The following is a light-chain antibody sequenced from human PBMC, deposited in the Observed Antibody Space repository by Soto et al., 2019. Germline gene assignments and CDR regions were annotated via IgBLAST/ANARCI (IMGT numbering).Light chain of an antibody. CDR2: EVS. Sequence: QSALTQPPSASGSPGQSVTISCTGTSSDVGGYNYVSWYQQHPGKAPKLMIYEVSKRPSGVPGRFSGSKSGNTASLTVSGLQAEDEADYYCSSYAGSNNFEVVFGGGTKLTVL. V-gene: IGLV2-8*01. CDR1: SSDVGGYNY. CDR3: SSYAGSNNFEVV. J-gene: IGLJ2*01.